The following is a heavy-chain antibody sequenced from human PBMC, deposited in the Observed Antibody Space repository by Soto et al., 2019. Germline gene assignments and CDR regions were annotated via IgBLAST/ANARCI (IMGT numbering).Heavy chain of an antibody. J-gene: IGHJ4*02. V-gene: IGHV3-15*07. CDR3: TADAVTGTPFDY. Sequence: GGSLRLSCAASGFTFSKAWMNWVRQAPGKGLEWVGRIKSKSARGTTDYAAPVKGRFSISRDDSKNTVYLELNSLKIEDTAVYFCTADAVTGTPFDYWGEGTLVTVSS. D-gene: IGHD6-19*01. CDR2: IKSKSARGTT. CDR1: GFTFSKAW.